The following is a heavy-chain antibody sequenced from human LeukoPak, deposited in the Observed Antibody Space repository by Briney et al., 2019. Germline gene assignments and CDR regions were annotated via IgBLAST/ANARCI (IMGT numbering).Heavy chain of an antibody. CDR3: AKEKPWELPSVGYFDY. Sequence: GGSLRLSCAASGFTFSSYAMSWVRQAPGKGLEWVSAISGSGGSTYYADSVKGRFTITRDNSKNTLYLQMNSLRAEDTAVYYCAKEKPWELPSVGYFDYWGQGTLVTVSS. CDR1: GFTFSSYA. V-gene: IGHV3-23*01. D-gene: IGHD1-26*01. CDR2: ISGSGGST. J-gene: IGHJ4*02.